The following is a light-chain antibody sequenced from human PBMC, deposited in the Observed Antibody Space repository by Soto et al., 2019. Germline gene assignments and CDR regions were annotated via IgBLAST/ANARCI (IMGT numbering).Light chain of an antibody. CDR3: SSFTSGTTRV. CDR1: SSVVGGYNY. CDR2: DVS. J-gene: IGLJ3*02. V-gene: IGLV2-14*01. Sequence: QSALTQPASVSGSPGQSIAISCTGTSSVVGGYNYVSWYQQHPGKAPKLIIYDVSNRPSGVSNRFSGSKSGNTASLTISGLQAEDEADYYCSSFTSGTTRVFGGGTKVTVL.